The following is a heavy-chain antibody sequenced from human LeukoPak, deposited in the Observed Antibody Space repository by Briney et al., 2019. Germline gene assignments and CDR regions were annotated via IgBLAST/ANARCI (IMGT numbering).Heavy chain of an antibody. J-gene: IGHJ4*02. V-gene: IGHV3-7*01. CDR2: IKQDGSEK. CDR1: GFTFSSYW. D-gene: IGHD4-23*01. CDR3: ARDYGGNSGDFDY. Sequence: AGGSLRLSCAASGFTFSSYWMSWVRQAPGKGLEGVANIKQDGSEKYYVDSVKGRFTISRDHAKNSLYLQMNSLRAEDTAVYYCARDYGGNSGDFDYWGQGTLVTVSS.